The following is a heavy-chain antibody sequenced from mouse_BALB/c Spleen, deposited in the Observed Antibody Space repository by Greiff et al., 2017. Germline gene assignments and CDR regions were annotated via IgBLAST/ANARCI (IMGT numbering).Heavy chain of an antibody. CDR1: GYSITSDYA. J-gene: IGHJ4*01. CDR3: ARGGNYEYYYAMDY. D-gene: IGHD2-1*01. Sequence: VQLKESGPGLVKPSQSLSLTCTVTGYSITSDYAWNWIRQFPGNKLEWMGYISYSGSTSYNPSLKSRISITRDTSKNQFFLQLNSVTTEDTATYYCARGGNYEYYYAMDYWGQGTSVTVSS. V-gene: IGHV3-2*02. CDR2: ISYSGST.